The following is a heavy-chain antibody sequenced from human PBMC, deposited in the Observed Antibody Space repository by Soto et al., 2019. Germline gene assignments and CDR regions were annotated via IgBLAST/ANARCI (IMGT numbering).Heavy chain of an antibody. CDR2: MNPNSGNT. V-gene: IGHV1-8*01. Sequence: QVQLVQSGAEVKKPGASVKVSCKASGYTFTSYDINWVRQATGQGLEWMGWMNPNSGNTGYAQKFKVRVTMTRNTSKSTSYMELSSLRSEDTAVYYCARGPYYDILTGYSYYYYYYMDVWGKGTTVTVSS. CDR1: GYTFTSYD. CDR3: ARGPYYDILTGYSYYYYYYMDV. D-gene: IGHD3-9*01. J-gene: IGHJ6*03.